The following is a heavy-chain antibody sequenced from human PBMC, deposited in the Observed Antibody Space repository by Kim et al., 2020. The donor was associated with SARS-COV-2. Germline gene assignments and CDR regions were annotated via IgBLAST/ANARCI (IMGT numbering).Heavy chain of an antibody. CDR3: ARGPPYSESYWDAFDI. CDR1: GLTLSGSA. CDR2: IRSKSNSYET. Sequence: GGSLRLSCAASGLTLSGSAMHCVRQASGTGLEWVGRIRSKSNSYETAYAASVEGRFTISRDDSKNTAYLQMNSLKTEDTAVYYCARGPPYSESYWDAFDIWGQGTMVTVSS. J-gene: IGHJ3*02. D-gene: IGHD1-26*01. V-gene: IGHV3-73*01.